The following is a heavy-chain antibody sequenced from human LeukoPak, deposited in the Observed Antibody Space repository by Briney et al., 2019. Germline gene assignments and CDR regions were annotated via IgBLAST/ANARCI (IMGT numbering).Heavy chain of an antibody. CDR1: GFTFSSYG. CDR3: ARVKGYDYVWGSSPSDYGMDV. Sequence: QPGRSLRLSCAASGFTFSSYGMHWVRQAPGKGLEWVAVIWYDGSNKYYADSVKGRFTISRDNSKNTLYLQMNSLRAEDTAVYYCARVKGYDYVWGSSPSDYGMDVWGQGTTVTVSS. CDR2: IWYDGSNK. D-gene: IGHD3-16*01. V-gene: IGHV3-33*01. J-gene: IGHJ6*02.